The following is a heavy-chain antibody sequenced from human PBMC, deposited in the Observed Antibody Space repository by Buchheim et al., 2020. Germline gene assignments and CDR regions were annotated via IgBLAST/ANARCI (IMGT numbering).Heavy chain of an antibody. J-gene: IGHJ4*02. CDR2: IYGNDDP. CDR3: ARDTSSPARADW. D-gene: IGHD3/OR15-3a*01. V-gene: IGHV3-66*01. Sequence: EEQLVESGGGLVQPGGSLRLSCAASGFSVSSNYMNWVRQPPGKGLEWVSLIYGNDDPKYTDSAKGRFTISRDDSQNIVFLHMNRPRVEDTAVYYCARDTSSPARADWWGRGTL. CDR1: GFSVSSNY.